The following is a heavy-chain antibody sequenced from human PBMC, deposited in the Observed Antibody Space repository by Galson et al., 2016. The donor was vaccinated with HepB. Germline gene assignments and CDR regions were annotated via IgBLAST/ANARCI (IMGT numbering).Heavy chain of an antibody. CDR1: GFSFKSHY. V-gene: IGHV3-53*01. CDR3: ARTSSTDYSLFFHS. Sequence: SLRLSCAASGFSFKSHYMSWVRQAPGKGLDWVAVIYTDYSTYYTDSVKGRFTISRDNSKNTLYLQMTDLTGEDTAVYYCARTSSTDYSLFFHSWGPGTLVTVSS. J-gene: IGHJ4*02. CDR2: IYTDYST. D-gene: IGHD4-11*01.